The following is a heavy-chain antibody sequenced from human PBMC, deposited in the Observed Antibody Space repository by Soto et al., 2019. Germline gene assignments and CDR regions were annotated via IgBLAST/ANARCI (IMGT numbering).Heavy chain of an antibody. CDR3: ARGRGGLRFLEWISFDY. CDR2: ISSSGSTI. Sequence: EVQLVESGGGLVQPGGSLRLSCAASGFTFSSYEMNWVRQAPGKGLGGVSYISSSGSTIYYADSVKGRFTISRDNAKNSLYLQMNSLRAEDTAVYYCARGRGGLRFLEWISFDYWGQGTLVTVSS. D-gene: IGHD3-3*01. CDR1: GFTFSSYE. V-gene: IGHV3-48*03. J-gene: IGHJ4*02.